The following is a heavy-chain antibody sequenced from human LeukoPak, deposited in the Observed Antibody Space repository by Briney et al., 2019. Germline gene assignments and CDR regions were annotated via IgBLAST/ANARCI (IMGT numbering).Heavy chain of an antibody. V-gene: IGHV1-18*01. CDR1: GYTFTSYG. J-gene: IGHJ5*02. CDR2: ISAYNGNT. Sequence: ASVKVSCKASGYTFTSYGISWVRQAPGQGLEWMGWISAYNGNTNYAQKLQGRVTMTTDTSTSTAYMELRSLRSDDTAVYYCARIRGCSSTSCFNPEGWFDHWGQGTLVTVSS. D-gene: IGHD2-2*01. CDR3: ARIRGCSSTSCFNPEGWFDH.